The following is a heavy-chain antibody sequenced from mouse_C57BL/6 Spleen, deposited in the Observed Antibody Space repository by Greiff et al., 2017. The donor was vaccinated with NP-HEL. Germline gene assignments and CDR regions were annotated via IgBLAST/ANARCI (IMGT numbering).Heavy chain of an antibody. CDR1: GYTFTDYN. CDR2: INPNNGGT. Sequence: VQLQQSGPELVKPGASVKMSCKASGYTFTDYNMHWVKQSHGKSLEWIGYINPNNGGTSYNQKFKGKATLTVNKSSSTAYMELRSLTSEDSAVYYCAREGYDGYYAYSFDYWGQGTTLTVSS. CDR3: AREGYDGYYAYSFDY. V-gene: IGHV1-22*01. J-gene: IGHJ2*01. D-gene: IGHD2-3*01.